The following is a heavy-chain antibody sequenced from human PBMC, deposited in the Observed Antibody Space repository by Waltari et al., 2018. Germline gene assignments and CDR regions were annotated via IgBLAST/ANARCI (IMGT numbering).Heavy chain of an antibody. CDR2: IKQDGSES. Sequence: EVHLVESGGGLVQPGGSLRPSCAASGFTFSNYWMDWVRQAPGKGLEWVANIKQDGSESHYVDSVKGRFTISRDNAQNLLYLQMNSLRAGDTAVYYCSVSLNYWGQGTLVTVSS. CDR1: GFTFSNYW. CDR3: SVSLNY. J-gene: IGHJ4*02. V-gene: IGHV3-7*01.